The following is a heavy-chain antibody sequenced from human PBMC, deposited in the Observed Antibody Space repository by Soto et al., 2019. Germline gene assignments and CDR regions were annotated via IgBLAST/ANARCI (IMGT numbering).Heavy chain of an antibody. CDR2: IYYSGST. D-gene: IGHD1-1*01. CDR3: ASRYGYGIDV. CDR1: GGSISSSSYY. V-gene: IGHV4-39*01. Sequence: QLQLQESGPGLVKPSETLSLTCTVSGGSISSSSYYWGWIRQPPGQGLGWIVSIYYSGSTYYNPSLKSRVTISVDTSHHQFSLTLSSVTAADTAVYDFASRYGYGIDVWGQGTTVTVSS. J-gene: IGHJ6*02.